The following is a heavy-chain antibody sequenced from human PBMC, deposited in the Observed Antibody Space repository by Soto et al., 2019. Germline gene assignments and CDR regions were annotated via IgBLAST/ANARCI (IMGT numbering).Heavy chain of an antibody. CDR3: ARVVSPYYDVLTGNWFGP. CDR1: GYTFTGYY. D-gene: IGHD3-9*01. J-gene: IGHJ5*02. Sequence: QVQLVQSGAEVKEHGASVKVSCKASGYTFTGYYMHWARQAPGQGLEWMGWIKSFNGDTNYAQKFQGRVTLTRDTSISTAYMELSILKSDDTAVYYCARVVSPYYDVLTGNWFGPWGQGTLVTVSS. V-gene: IGHV1-2*02. CDR2: IKSFNGDT.